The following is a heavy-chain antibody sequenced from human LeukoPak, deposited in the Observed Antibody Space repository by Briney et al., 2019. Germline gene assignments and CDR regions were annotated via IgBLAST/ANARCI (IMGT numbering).Heavy chain of an antibody. D-gene: IGHD2-21*01. CDR1: GFTFSSYS. CDR2: ISSSSSYI. V-gene: IGHV3-21*01. Sequence: GGSLRLSCAASGFTFSSYSMNWVRQAPGKGLEWVSSISSSSSYIYYADSVKGRFTISRDNAKNSLYLQMNSLRAEDTAVYYCARGRNCGGDCYYFHYWGKGTTVTISS. CDR3: ARGRNCGGDCYYFHY. J-gene: IGHJ6*03.